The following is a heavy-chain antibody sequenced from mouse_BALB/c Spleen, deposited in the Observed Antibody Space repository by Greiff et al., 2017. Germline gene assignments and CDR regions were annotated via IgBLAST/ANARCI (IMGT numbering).Heavy chain of an antibody. CDR3: NVRDYCNDGAFDY. J-gene: IGHJ2*01. CDR1: GFNIKDYY. CDR2: IDPENGDT. Sequence: EVQLQQSGAELVRSGASVKLSCTASGFNIKDYYMHWVKQRPEQGLEWIGWIDPENGDTEYAPKFQGKATMTADTSSNTAYLQLSSLTSEDTAVYYCNVRDYCNDGAFDYWGQGTTLTVSS. V-gene: IGHV14-4*02. D-gene: IGHD2-12*01.